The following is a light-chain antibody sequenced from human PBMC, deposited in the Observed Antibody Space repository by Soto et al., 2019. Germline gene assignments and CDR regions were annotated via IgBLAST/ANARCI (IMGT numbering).Light chain of an antibody. CDR1: QSVLTY. V-gene: IGKV3D-15*01. J-gene: IGKJ5*01. CDR2: GAS. CDR3: QQRSNWLIT. Sequence: ERVMTPFTVTLSVSPGETATLSSRASQSVLTYLGWYQQKPGQAPRLLISGASTRASGIPARFSGSGPGTEFTLTISSLQSEDFAVYYCQQRSNWLITFGQGTRLEI.